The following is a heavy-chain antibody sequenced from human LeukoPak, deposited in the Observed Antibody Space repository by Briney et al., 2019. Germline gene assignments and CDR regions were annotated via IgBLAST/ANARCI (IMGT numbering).Heavy chain of an antibody. Sequence: SETLSLTCTVSGGSISSSSYYWGWIRQPPGKGLEWIGSIYYSGSTYYNPSLKSRVTISVDTSKNQFSLKLSSVTAADTAVYYCARGRLPNRYYDSSGYYDYWGQGTLVTVSS. J-gene: IGHJ4*02. CDR1: GGSISSSSYY. D-gene: IGHD3-22*01. CDR3: ARGRLPNRYYDSSGYYDY. CDR2: IYYSGST. V-gene: IGHV4-39*07.